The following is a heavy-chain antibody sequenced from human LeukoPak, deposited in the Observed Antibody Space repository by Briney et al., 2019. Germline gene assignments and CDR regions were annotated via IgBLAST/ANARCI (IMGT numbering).Heavy chain of an antibody. CDR1: GGSFSGYY. D-gene: IGHD7-27*01. J-gene: IGHJ4*02. V-gene: IGHV4-34*01. CDR3: ARELGTVDY. CDR2: INHSGST. Sequence: SETLSLTCAVCGGSFSGYYWSWIRQPPGKGLEWIGEINHSGSTNYNPSLKSRVTISVDTSKNQFSLKLSSVTAADTAVYYCARELGTVDYWGQGTLVTVSS.